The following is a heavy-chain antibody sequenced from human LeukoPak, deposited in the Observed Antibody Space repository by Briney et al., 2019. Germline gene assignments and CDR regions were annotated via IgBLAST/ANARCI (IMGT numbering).Heavy chain of an antibody. Sequence: SETLSLTCTVSGGSISSSSYDWGWIRQPPGKGLEWIGSIYYSGSTYYNPSLKSRVTISVDTSKNQFSLKLSSVTAADTAVYYCARWYSSSWYADYWGQGTLVTVSS. CDR3: ARWYSSSWYADY. CDR2: IYYSGST. CDR1: GGSISSSSYD. J-gene: IGHJ4*02. V-gene: IGHV4-39*01. D-gene: IGHD6-13*01.